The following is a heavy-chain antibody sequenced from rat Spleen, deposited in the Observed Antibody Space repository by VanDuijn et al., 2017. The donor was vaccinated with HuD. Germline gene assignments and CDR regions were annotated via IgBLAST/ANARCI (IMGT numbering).Heavy chain of an antibody. CDR2: IWGDGST. Sequence: QVQLKESGPGLVQPSQTLSLTCTVSGFSLTSYHVSWVRQPPGKGLEWVGGIWGDGSTDYNSPLKSRLSISRDTSKSQVFLKMNSLQTDDTAIYFCTRSNWDLPYWNFDFWGPGTMVTVSS. D-gene: IGHD3-6*01. J-gene: IGHJ1*01. CDR1: GFSLTSYH. CDR3: TRSNWDLPYWNFDF. V-gene: IGHV2-15*01.